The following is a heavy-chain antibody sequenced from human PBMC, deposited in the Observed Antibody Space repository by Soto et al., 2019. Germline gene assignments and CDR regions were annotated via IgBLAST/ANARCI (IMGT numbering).Heavy chain of an antibody. D-gene: IGHD6-6*01. Sequence: QVQLQESGPGLVKPSQTLSLTCTVSGGSISSGGFYWTWIRQHPGKGLEWIGYNYYSGITYYNPSLKSRVTISLDTSMNQFSLKLSSVTAADTAVYYCARGSSIAGLYYGMDVWGQGTTVTVSS. CDR1: GGSISSGGFY. V-gene: IGHV4-31*03. J-gene: IGHJ6*02. CDR2: NYYSGIT. CDR3: ARGSSIAGLYYGMDV.